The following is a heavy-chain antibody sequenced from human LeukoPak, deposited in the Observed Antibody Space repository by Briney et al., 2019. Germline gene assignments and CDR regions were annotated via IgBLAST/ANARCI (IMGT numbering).Heavy chain of an antibody. CDR1: GYTFTSYN. J-gene: IGHJ4*02. Sequence: ASVKVSCKASGYTFTSYNMHWVRQAPGQGLEWMGIINPSGGSTSYAQKFQGRVTMTRDTSTSTVYMELSSLRSEDTAVYYCARQWADMVLDYWGQGTLVTVSS. CDR2: INPSGGST. CDR3: ARQWADMVLDY. V-gene: IGHV1-46*01. D-gene: IGHD1-26*01.